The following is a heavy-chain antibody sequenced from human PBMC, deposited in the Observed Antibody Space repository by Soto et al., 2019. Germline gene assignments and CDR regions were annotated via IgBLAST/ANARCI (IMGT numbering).Heavy chain of an antibody. CDR3: ARDRKNYYHDVMDV. J-gene: IGHJ6*02. CDR1: GGSISSGGYY. Sequence: SETLSLTCTVSGGSISSGGYYWSWIRQHPGKGLEWIGYIYYSGSTYYNPSLKSRVTISVDTSKNQFSLKLSSVTAADTAVYYCARDRKNYYHDVMDVWGQGSTVTGS. V-gene: IGHV4-31*03. CDR2: IYYSGST.